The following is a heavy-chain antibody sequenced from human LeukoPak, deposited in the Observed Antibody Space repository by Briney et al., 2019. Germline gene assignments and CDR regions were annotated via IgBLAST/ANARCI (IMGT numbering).Heavy chain of an antibody. CDR3: ARELRGDYYDSSGYYQY. V-gene: IGHV3-74*01. D-gene: IGHD3-22*01. CDR1: GFTFSSYW. J-gene: IGHJ4*02. Sequence: GGSLRLPCAASGFTFSSYWMHWVRQAPGKGLVWVSRINSDGSSTSYADSVKGRFTISRDNAKNTLYLQMNSLRSEDTAVYYCARELRGDYYDSSGYYQYWGQGTLVTVSS. CDR2: INSDGSST.